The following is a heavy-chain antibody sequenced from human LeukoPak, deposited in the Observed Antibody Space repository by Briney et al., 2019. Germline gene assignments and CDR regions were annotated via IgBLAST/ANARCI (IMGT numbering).Heavy chain of an antibody. J-gene: IGHJ5*02. V-gene: IGHV4-39*01. Sequence: SETLSLTCTVSGGSISSSSYYWGWIRQPPGRGLEWIGSIYYSGSTYYNPSLKSRVTISVDTSKNQFSLKLSSVTAADTAVYYCARRYSGYDYLNWFDPWGQGTLVTVSS. CDR3: ARRYSGYDYLNWFDP. CDR1: GGSISSSSYY. CDR2: IYYSGST. D-gene: IGHD5-12*01.